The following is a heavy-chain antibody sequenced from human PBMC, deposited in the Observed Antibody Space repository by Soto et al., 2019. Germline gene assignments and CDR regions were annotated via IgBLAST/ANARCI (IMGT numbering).Heavy chain of an antibody. CDR3: AKGTQSPNWFDP. Sequence: GGSLRLSCAASGFTFSSYSMNWVRQAPGKGLEWVSSISSSSGNTYYADSVKGRFTISRDNSKNTLYLQMNSLRAEDTAVYYYAKGTQSPNWFDPWGQGTLVTVSS. CDR2: ISSSSGNT. V-gene: IGHV3-23*01. J-gene: IGHJ5*02. CDR1: GFTFSSYS.